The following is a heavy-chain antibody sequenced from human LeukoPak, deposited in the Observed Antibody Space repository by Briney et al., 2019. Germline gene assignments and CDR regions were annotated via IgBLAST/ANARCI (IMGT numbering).Heavy chain of an antibody. D-gene: IGHD5-24*01. CDR3: GRARDFSSF. V-gene: IGHV3-7*01. Sequence: TGGSLRLSCVASGITINNFWMSWVRQAPGKGLEWVANIKEDGSEKYYVDSVKGRFTISRDNAKNSLYLQMNSLRAEDTAVYFCGRARDFSSFWGQGTLVTVSS. CDR1: GITINNFW. J-gene: IGHJ4*02. CDR2: IKEDGSEK.